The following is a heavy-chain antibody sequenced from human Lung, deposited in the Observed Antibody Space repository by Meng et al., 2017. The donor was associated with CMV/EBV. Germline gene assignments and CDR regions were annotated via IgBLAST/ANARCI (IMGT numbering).Heavy chain of an antibody. CDR2: IRFDGRES. CDR3: ARDTPGD. J-gene: IGHJ4*02. Sequence: ESLKISWAASGFTFSSYWMSWARQAPGKGLEWVANIRFDGRESHHVDSAKGRFTISRDNAKNSLYLQMNSLRVEDTAVYYCARDTPGDWGQGTLVTVSS. CDR1: GFTFSSYW. D-gene: IGHD2-15*01. V-gene: IGHV3-7*01.